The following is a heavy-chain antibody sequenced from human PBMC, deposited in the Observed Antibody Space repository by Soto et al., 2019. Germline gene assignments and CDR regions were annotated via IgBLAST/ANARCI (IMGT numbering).Heavy chain of an antibody. V-gene: IGHV1-46*01. D-gene: IGHD2-2*01. CDR2: INPSGGST. CDR1: GYTFTSYY. CDR3: ARGMVVPAAELYYFDY. Sequence: ASVKVSCKASGYTFTSYYMHWVRQAPGQGLEWMGIINPSGGSTSYAQKFKGRVTMTRDTSTSTVYMELSSLRSEDTAVYYCARGMVVPAAELYYFDYWGQGTLVTVSS. J-gene: IGHJ4*02.